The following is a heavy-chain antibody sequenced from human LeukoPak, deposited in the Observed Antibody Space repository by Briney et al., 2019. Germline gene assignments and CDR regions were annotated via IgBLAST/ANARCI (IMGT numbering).Heavy chain of an antibody. CDR1: GYTFTSYG. Sequence: ASVKVSCKASGYTFTSYGISWVRQAPGQGLEWMGWISAYNGNTNYAQKLQGRVTMTTDTSTSTAYMELRSLRSDDTAVYYCAKGSSGYALEWFDPWGQGTLVTVSS. CDR2: ISAYNGNT. CDR3: AKGSSGYALEWFDP. J-gene: IGHJ5*02. D-gene: IGHD3-22*01. V-gene: IGHV1-18*04.